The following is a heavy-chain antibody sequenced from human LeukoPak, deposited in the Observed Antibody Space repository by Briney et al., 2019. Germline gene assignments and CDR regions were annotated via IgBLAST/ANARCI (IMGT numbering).Heavy chain of an antibody. CDR2: IYYSGSS. CDR3: ARDFLFAFDI. V-gene: IGHV4-59*01. Sequence: PSETLSLTCTVSGGSISSYYWTWIRQPPGKGLEWIGYIYYSGSSNYNPSLKSRVPISVDTSKNQFSLKLSSVTAADTAVYYCARDFLFAFDIWGQGTMVTVSS. J-gene: IGHJ3*02. CDR1: GGSISSYY.